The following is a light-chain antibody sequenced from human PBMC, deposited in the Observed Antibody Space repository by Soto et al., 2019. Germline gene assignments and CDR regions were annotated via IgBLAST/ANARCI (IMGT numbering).Light chain of an antibody. CDR1: QSVSSN. CDR3: HQRKSWPRT. V-gene: IGKV3-15*01. Sequence: EIVMTQSPATLSVSPGERATLSCRASQSVSSNLAWYQQKPGQAPRLLIYGASTRATGIPARFSGSGSGTDFTLTISSLEPEDFAVYYCHQRKSWPRTCGQGTKVDIK. CDR2: GAS. J-gene: IGKJ1*01.